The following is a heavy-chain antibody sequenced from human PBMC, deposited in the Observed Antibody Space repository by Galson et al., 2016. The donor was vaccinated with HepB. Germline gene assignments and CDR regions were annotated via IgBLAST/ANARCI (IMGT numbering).Heavy chain of an antibody. CDR1: GLNISSYW. D-gene: IGHD3-22*01. J-gene: IGHJ4*02. V-gene: IGHV3-74*01. CDR3: AKGRNYYDNSGYFAD. CDR2: INRDGSST. Sequence: SLRLPCAASGLNISSYWLHWVRQAPGKGLVWVSRINRDGSSTGYADSVKGRFTISRDNSKNTLFLQMNSLRAEDTAVYYCAKGRNYYDNSGYFADWGQGTLVTVSS.